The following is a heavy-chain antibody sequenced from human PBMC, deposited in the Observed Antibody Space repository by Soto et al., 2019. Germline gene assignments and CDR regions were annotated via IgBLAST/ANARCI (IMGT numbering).Heavy chain of an antibody. CDR1: GGTFSRYT. D-gene: IGHD2-15*01. CDR3: ASHFTGVLVLGTSPPGGDNYGWDV. J-gene: IGHJ6*02. Sequence: QVQLVQSGAEVKKPGSSVKVSCKASGGTFSRYTFTWVRQAPGQGLEWMGRIIPIVDIPNYAQNFQGRVPIPADKSPSTAYMELSSLTSDDTAVYYCASHFTGVLVLGTSPPGGDNYGWDVWGQGTTVSVS. V-gene: IGHV1-69*02. CDR2: IIPIVDIP.